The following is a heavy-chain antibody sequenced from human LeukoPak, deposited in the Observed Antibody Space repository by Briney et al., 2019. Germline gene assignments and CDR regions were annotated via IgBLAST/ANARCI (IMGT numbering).Heavy chain of an antibody. Sequence: PSETLSLTCAVYGDSFDGFYWNWIRQSPGKGLEWLGEVNYSGMSDYNPALESRIAISADASKRQFSLRLSSLTAADTAVYYCAIRLTTTRLATATTWFDPWGQGTLVSVSS. CDR3: AIRLTTTRLATATTWFDP. D-gene: IGHD1-1*01. CDR1: GDSFDGFY. CDR2: VNYSGMS. J-gene: IGHJ5*02. V-gene: IGHV4-34*01.